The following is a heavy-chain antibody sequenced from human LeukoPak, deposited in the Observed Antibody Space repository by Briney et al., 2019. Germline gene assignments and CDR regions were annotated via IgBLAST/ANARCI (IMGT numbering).Heavy chain of an antibody. J-gene: IGHJ4*02. CDR1: GFTFSSYA. CDR3: ASPPVSYSSGWYPPGSKPTDY. CDR2: ISYDGSNK. D-gene: IGHD6-19*01. V-gene: IGHV3-30-3*01. Sequence: GGSLRLSCAASGFTFSSYAMHWVRQAPGKGLEWVAVISYDGSNKYYADSVKGRFTISRDNSKNTLYLQMNSLRAEDTAVYYCASPPVSYSSGWYPPGSKPTDYWGQGTLVTVSS.